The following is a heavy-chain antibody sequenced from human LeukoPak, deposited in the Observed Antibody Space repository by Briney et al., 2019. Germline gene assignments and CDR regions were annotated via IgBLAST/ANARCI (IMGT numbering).Heavy chain of an antibody. J-gene: IGHJ4*02. CDR3: AKGESSGLRPFDY. CDR1: GFTFSSYW. D-gene: IGHD4-17*01. V-gene: IGHV3-7*03. CDR2: IKQDGSEK. Sequence: GGSLRLSCAASGFTFSSYWMSWVRQAPGKGLEWVANIKQDGSEKYYVDSVKGRFTISRDNAKNSLYLQMNSLRAEDTAVYYCAKGESSGLRPFDYWGQGTLVTVSS.